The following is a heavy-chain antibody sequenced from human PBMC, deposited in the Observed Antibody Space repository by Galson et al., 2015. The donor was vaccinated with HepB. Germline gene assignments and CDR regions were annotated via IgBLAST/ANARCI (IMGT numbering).Heavy chain of an antibody. CDR2: ISWNSGSI. D-gene: IGHD3-3*01. Sequence: SLRLSCAASGFTFSSYAMHWVRQAPGKGLEWVSGISWNSGSIGYADSVKGRFTISRDNAKNSLYLQMNSLRAEDTALYYCARTEGVPIKGFDYWGQGTLVTVSS. CDR1: GFTFSSYA. J-gene: IGHJ4*02. CDR3: ARTEGVPIKGFDY. V-gene: IGHV3-9*01.